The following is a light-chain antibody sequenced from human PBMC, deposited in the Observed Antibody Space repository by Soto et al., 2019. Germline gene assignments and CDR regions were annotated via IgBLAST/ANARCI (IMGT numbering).Light chain of an antibody. V-gene: IGKV1-5*03. Sequence: DIQMTQSPSTLSVSVGDRVTLTCRASQSISSWLAWYQQKPGQAPKVLIYKASTLESGVPSRFSGSESGTEFTLTISNLQPDDFATYYCQQYTSYPLTFGPGTKVDIK. CDR3: QQYTSYPLT. CDR1: QSISSW. J-gene: IGKJ3*01. CDR2: KAS.